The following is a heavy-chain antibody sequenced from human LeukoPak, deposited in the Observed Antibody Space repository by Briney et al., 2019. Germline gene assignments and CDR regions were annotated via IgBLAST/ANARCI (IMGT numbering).Heavy chain of an antibody. V-gene: IGHV1-69*13. CDR1: RGTFSSYA. Sequence: RASVKVSCKASRGTFSSYAIIWVRQAPGQGLEWMGGIIPVFGTANYAQKLQGRVTISADESTSTVYMELSSLRAEDTAVYYCARDVTMVRGARYRPYKWFDPWGQGTLVTVSS. CDR2: IIPVFGTA. CDR3: ARDVTMVRGARYRPYKWFDP. J-gene: IGHJ5*02. D-gene: IGHD3-10*01.